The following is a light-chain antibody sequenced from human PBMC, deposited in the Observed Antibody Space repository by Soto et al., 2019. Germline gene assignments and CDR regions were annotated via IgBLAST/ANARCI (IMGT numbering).Light chain of an antibody. CDR2: GAS. V-gene: IGKV3D-15*01. Sequence: DIVSSQYPASLXLXXXXXAXXXXRASQSVSNNVAWYQQKPGQAPRLLISGASSRATDIPDRFSGSGSGTDFTLTINRLEPEDFAVYYCQQYNNRPRTFGQGTKVDNK. J-gene: IGKJ1*01. CDR3: QQYNNRPRT. CDR1: QSVSNN.